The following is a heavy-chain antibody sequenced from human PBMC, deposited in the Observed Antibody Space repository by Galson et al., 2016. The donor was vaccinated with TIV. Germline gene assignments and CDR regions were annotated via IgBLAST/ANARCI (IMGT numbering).Heavy chain of an antibody. V-gene: IGHV1-46*01. J-gene: IGHJ3*02. D-gene: IGHD1-1*01. CDR1: GFTFSDYY. Sequence: SVKVSCKASGFTFSDYYMHWVRQAPGQGLEWMGIINPSGAGTSYPQRFQGRISLTRDTSTSTVYMEVSSLKSEDTAVYFCGTGFRGALDIWGQGTMVTVSS. CDR2: INPSGAGT. CDR3: GTGFRGALDI.